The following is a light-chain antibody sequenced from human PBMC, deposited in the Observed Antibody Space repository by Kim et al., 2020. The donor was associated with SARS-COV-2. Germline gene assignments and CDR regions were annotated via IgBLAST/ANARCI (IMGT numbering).Light chain of an antibody. V-gene: IGLV2-23*01. CDR1: SSDVGSYNL. CDR3: CSYAGSSTWV. Sequence: GQSVTISCTGTSSDVGSYNLVSWYQQHPGKAPKLMIYEGSKRPSGVSNRFSGSKSGNTASLTISGLQAEDEADYYCCSYAGSSTWVFGGGTKLTVL. J-gene: IGLJ3*02. CDR2: EGS.